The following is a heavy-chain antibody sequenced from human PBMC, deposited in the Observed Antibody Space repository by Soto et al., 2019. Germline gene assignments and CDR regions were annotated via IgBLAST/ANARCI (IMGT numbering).Heavy chain of an antibody. CDR1: GYSFTSYW. D-gene: IGHD6-19*01. CDR2: IYPGDSDT. Sequence: GESLKISCKGSGYSFTSYWIGWVRQMPGKGLEWMGIIYPGDSDTRYSPSFQGQVTISADKSISTAYLQWSSLKASDTAMYYCAREVAVAGHYYYYGMDVWGQGTTVTVSS. V-gene: IGHV5-51*01. CDR3: AREVAVAGHYYYYGMDV. J-gene: IGHJ6*02.